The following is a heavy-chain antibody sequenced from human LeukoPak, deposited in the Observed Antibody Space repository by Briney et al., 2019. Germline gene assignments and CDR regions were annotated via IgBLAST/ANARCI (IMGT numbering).Heavy chain of an antibody. Sequence: PLETLSLTCAVSGDSFSSHYWTWIRQSPGTGLEWIGYISHIGRTNYNPSLKSRVTISIDTSKNQFSLTLRSVTAAATAAYYCARDLVTVIKAFDIWGQGTMVSVSS. CDR3: ARDLVTVIKAFDI. V-gene: IGHV4-59*11. CDR1: GDSFSSHY. D-gene: IGHD4-17*01. J-gene: IGHJ3*02. CDR2: ISHIGRT.